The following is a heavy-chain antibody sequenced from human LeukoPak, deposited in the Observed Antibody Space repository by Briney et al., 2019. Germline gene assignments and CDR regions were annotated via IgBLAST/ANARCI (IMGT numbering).Heavy chain of an antibody. CDR3: TRRRGAVARAFDY. D-gene: IGHD6-19*01. CDR2: IRSKAYGGTT. Sequence: GRSLRLSCTASGFTFGDYAMSWVRQAPGKGLEWVGFIRSKAYGGTTEYAASVKGRFTISRDDSKSIAYLQMNSLKTEDTAVYYCTRRRGAVARAFDYWGQGTLVTVSS. V-gene: IGHV3-49*04. CDR1: GFTFGDYA. J-gene: IGHJ4*02.